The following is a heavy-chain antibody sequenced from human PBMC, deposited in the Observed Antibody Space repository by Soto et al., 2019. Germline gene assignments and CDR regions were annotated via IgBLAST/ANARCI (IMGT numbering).Heavy chain of an antibody. CDR1: GYSFTSYW. D-gene: IGHD3-22*01. CDR3: AATMIVVVTGNAAFDI. Sequence: GESLKISCKGSGYSFTSYWISWVRQMPGKGLEWMGRIDPSDSYTNYSPSFQGHVTISADKSISTAYLQWSSLKASDTAMYYCAATMIVVVTGNAAFDIWGQGTMVTVSS. CDR2: IDPSDSYT. J-gene: IGHJ3*02. V-gene: IGHV5-10-1*01.